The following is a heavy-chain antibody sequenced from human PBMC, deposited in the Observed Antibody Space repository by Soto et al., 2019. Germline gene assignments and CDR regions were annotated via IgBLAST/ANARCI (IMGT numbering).Heavy chain of an antibody. CDR3: ARAMVFGTTITVFHP. J-gene: IGHJ5*02. D-gene: IGHD1-1*01. V-gene: IGHV1-69*02. Sequence: QVQLVQSGAEVKKPGSSVKVSCKASGGTFSSYTISWVRQAPGQGLEWMGRIIPILGIANYAQKFQGRVTITADKSTSTAYMEVSSLRFEDTAVDYCARAMVFGTTITVFHPWGQGTLVTVSS. CDR2: IIPILGIA. CDR1: GGTFSSYT.